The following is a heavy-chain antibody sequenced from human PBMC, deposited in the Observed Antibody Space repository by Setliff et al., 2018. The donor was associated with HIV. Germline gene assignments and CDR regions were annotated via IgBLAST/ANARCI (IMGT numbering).Heavy chain of an antibody. V-gene: IGHV3-7*01. CDR2: IKQDGSEK. D-gene: IGHD4-17*01. J-gene: IGHJ2*01. CDR1: GFTFGSYW. Sequence: GGSLRLSCAASGFTFGSYWMSWVRQAPGKGLEWVANIKQDGSEKYYVDSVKGRFTISRDNAKNSLYLQMNSLRAEDTAVYYCARDPYPYADYGDWYFDLWGRGTLVTSPQ. CDR3: ARDPYPYADYGDWYFDL.